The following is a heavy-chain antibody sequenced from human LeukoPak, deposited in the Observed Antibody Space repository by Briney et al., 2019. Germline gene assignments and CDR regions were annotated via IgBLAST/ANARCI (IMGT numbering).Heavy chain of an antibody. CDR3: ARVMIVGATTDY. J-gene: IGHJ4*02. V-gene: IGHV1-2*02. CDR1: GYTLTGYY. D-gene: IGHD1-26*01. Sequence: ASVKVSCKASGYTLTGYYMHWVRQAPGQALEWMGWINPNSAGTNYAQKFQGRVTMTRDTSISTAYMELSRLRSDDTAVYYCARVMIVGATTDYWGQGTLVTVSS. CDR2: INPNSAGT.